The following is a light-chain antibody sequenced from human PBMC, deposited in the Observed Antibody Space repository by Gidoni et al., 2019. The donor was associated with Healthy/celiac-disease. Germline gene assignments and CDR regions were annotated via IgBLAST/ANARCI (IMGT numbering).Light chain of an antibody. J-gene: IGKJ4*01. CDR3: QQYYSTPPT. CDR1: QSVLYSSNNKNY. Sequence: VLTQSPDSLAVSLGERATINCKSSQSVLYSSNNKNYLAWYQQKPGQPPKLLIYWASTRESGVPDRFSGSGSGTDFTLTISSLQAEDVAVYYCQQYYSTPPTFGGGTKVEIK. V-gene: IGKV4-1*01. CDR2: WAS.